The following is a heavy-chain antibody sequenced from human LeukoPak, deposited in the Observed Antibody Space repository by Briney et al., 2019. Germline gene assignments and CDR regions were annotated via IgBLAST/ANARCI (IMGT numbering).Heavy chain of an antibody. J-gene: IGHJ3*02. CDR2: IRNKANSYTT. CDR1: GFTFSDHY. CDR3: ARATEDDAFDI. V-gene: IGHV3-72*01. Sequence: GGSLRLSCAASGFTFSDHYMDWVRQAPGKGLEWVGRIRNKANSYTTEYSASVKGRFTISRDDSKNSLYLQMNSLKTEDTAVYYCARATEDDAFDIWGQGTMVTVSS.